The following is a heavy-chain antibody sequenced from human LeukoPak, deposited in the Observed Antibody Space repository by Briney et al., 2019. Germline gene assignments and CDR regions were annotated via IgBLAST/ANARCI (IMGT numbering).Heavy chain of an antibody. V-gene: IGHV3-21*06. Sequence: GGSLRLSCIASGFTLSAYTMNWVRQAPGKGLEWVSTLTRGGDNDIHYADSVKGRFTISRDNSKNSLYLQMNSLRVEDTAVYYCARNPSYGSGSIAFFDFWGQGTLVTVSS. D-gene: IGHD3-10*01. CDR3: ARNPSYGSGSIAFFDF. CDR2: LTRGGDNDI. CDR1: GFTLSAYT. J-gene: IGHJ4*02.